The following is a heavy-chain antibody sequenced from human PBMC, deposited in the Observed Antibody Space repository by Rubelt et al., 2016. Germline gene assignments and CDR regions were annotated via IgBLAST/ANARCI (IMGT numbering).Heavy chain of an antibody. CDR2: INHSGST. CDR3: ARVRYNYYGMDV. V-gene: IGHV4-59*12. CDR1: GGSISSYY. D-gene: IGHD1-14*01. J-gene: IGHJ6*02. Sequence: QVQLQESGPGLVKPSETLSLTCTVSGGSISSYYWSWIRQPPGKGLEWIGEINHSGSTNYNPSLKSRVTISVDTSKNQFSLKLSSVTAADTAVYYCARVRYNYYGMDVWGQGTTVTVSS.